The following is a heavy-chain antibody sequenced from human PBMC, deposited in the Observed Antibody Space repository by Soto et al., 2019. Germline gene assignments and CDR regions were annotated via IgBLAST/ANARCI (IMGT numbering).Heavy chain of an antibody. J-gene: IGHJ6*02. Sequence: GESLKISCVGSGFTFSTYSINWVRQAPGKGLEWVSSISSRSDIYYADSVKGRFTISRDNAKNSVSLQLSSLRAEDTAVYYCAREYTAWPLAYGLDVWGQGTTGTV. CDR1: GFTFSTYS. CDR3: AREYTAWPLAYGLDV. D-gene: IGHD2-2*02. CDR2: ISSRSDI. V-gene: IGHV3-21*01.